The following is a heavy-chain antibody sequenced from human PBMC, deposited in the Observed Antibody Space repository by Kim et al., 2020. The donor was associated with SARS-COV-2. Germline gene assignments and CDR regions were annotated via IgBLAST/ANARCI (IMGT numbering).Heavy chain of an antibody. J-gene: IGHJ2*01. D-gene: IGHD2-2*01. CDR3: ARDKEFGVPAAMRGWYFDL. V-gene: IGHV4-59*01. Sequence: SETLSLTCTVSGGSISSYYWSWIRQPPGKGLEWIGYIYYSGSTNYNPSLKSRVTISVDTSKNQFSLKLSSVTAADTAVYYCARDKEFGVPAAMRGWYFDLWGRGTLVTVSS. CDR2: IYYSGST. CDR1: GGSISSYY.